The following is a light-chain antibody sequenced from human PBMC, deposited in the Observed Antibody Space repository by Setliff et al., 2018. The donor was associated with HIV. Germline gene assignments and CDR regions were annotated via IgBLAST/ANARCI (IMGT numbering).Light chain of an antibody. Sequence: QSALAQPASVSGSPGQSITISCTGTSSDVGGYNYVSWYQQHPGKAPKLMIYDVSNRPSGVSNRFSGSKSGNTASLTISGLQVEDEADYFCSSYSGSSTLVLFGGGTK. V-gene: IGLV2-14*03. CDR2: DVS. CDR3: SSYSGSSTLVL. J-gene: IGLJ2*01. CDR1: SSDVGGYNY.